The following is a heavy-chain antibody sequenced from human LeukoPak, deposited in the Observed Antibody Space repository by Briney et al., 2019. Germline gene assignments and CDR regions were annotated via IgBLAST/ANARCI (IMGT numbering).Heavy chain of an antibody. CDR2: IYPGDSDT. V-gene: IGHV5-51*01. J-gene: IGHJ4*02. CDR3: ARLGRGGYCSGGSCSCDY. CDR1: GYSFTSYW. Sequence: GESLKISCKGCGYSFTSYWIGWVRQMPGKGLEWMGIIYPGDSDTRYSPSFQGQVTISADKSISTAYLQWSSLKASDTAMYYCARLGRGGYCSGGSCSCDYWGQGTLVTVSS. D-gene: IGHD2-15*01.